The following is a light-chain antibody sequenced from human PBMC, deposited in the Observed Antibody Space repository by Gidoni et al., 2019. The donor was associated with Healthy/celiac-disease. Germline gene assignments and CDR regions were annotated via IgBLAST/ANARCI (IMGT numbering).Light chain of an antibody. J-gene: IGKJ2*01. Sequence: DIQMTQSPSTLSASVGDRVTITCRASQSISSWLAWYQQKPGKAPKHLIYGASSLESGVTSRFSGSRSGTEFTRTISSLQPDDFASYYCQRYNRYTFGQGTKLEIK. V-gene: IGKV1-5*01. CDR1: QSISSW. CDR3: QRYNRYT. CDR2: GAS.